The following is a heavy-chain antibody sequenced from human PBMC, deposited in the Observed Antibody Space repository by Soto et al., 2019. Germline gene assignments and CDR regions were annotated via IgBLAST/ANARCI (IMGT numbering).Heavy chain of an antibody. D-gene: IGHD1-26*01. CDR2: ISGSGDST. Sequence: EVQLLESGGGLVQPGGSLRLSCAASGFTFSSYAMRWVRQAPVKGRAWVSAISGSGDSTYYADSVKGRFTISRDNSKNTLYLQMNSLRAEDPAVYYCARRGSGSYYAYWGQGTLVTVSS. J-gene: IGHJ4*02. CDR3: ARRGSGSYYAY. CDR1: GFTFSSYA. V-gene: IGHV3-23*01.